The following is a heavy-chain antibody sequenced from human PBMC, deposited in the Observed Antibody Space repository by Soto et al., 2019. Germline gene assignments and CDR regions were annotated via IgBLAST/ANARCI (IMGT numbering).Heavy chain of an antibody. CDR1: GFKFSTYG. CDR3: ARDRRFLEWPDY. V-gene: IGHV3-33*01. D-gene: IGHD3-3*01. Sequence: QVQVVESGGGVVQPGRSLRLSCVASGFKFSTYGMHWVRQAPGKGLEWVAVIWFDGSNKYYGDSVKGRFTISRDNSKNTVYLQMNSLRVEDTAVYYCARDRRFLEWPDYWGQGTLVTVSS. CDR2: IWFDGSNK. J-gene: IGHJ4*02.